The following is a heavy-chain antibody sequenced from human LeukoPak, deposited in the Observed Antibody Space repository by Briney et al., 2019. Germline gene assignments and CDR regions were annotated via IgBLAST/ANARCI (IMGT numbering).Heavy chain of an antibody. V-gene: IGHV3-21*01. CDR3: ARDQTGYGMDV. CDR1: GFTFSSYA. J-gene: IGHJ6*02. CDR2: ITSSSTYI. Sequence: GGSLRLSCAASGFTFSSYAMSWVRQAPGKGLEWVSSITSSSTYIYYADSVKGRFTISRDNAKSSLYLQMNSLRAEDTAVYYCARDQTGYGMDVWGQGTTVTVSS.